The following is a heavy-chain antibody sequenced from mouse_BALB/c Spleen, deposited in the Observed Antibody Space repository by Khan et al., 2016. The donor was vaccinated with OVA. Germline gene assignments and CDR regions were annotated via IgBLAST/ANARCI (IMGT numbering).Heavy chain of an antibody. V-gene: IGHV9-1*02. CDR1: AYTFTNYG. Sequence: QIQLVQSGPELKKPGETVKISCKASAYTFTNYGMNWVKQAPGKGLKWMGWINTYTGEPTYTDDFKGRFAFSLETSASTAYLQINNLKNEDMATYFSAREASYWYFDVWGAGTTVTVSS. J-gene: IGHJ1*01. CDR2: INTYTGEP. CDR3: AREASYWYFDV.